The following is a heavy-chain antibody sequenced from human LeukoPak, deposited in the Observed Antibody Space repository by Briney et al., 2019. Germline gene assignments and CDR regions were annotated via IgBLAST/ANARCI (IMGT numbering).Heavy chain of an antibody. J-gene: IGHJ4*02. D-gene: IGHD3-22*01. V-gene: IGHV1-2*02. CDR3: ARVLSYYYDSSAPLGY. CDR2: INPNSGGT. Sequence: ASVKVSCKASGYTFTGYYMHWVRQAPGQGLEWMGWINPNSGGTNYAQKFQGRVTMTRDTSISTAYMELSRLRSDDTAVYYCARVLSYYYDSSAPLGYWGQGTLVTVSS. CDR1: GYTFTGYY.